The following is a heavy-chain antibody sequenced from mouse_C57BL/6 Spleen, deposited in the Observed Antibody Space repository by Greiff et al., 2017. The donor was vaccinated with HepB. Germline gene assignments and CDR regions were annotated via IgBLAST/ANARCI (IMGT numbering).Heavy chain of an antibody. Sequence: VQLKESGGGLVQPGGSMKLSCVASGFTFSNYWMNWVRQSPEKGLEWVAQIRLKSDNYATHYAESVKGRFTISRDDSKSSVYLQINNLRAEDTVIYYCTGDYDWFAYWGQGTLVTVSA. CDR3: TGDYDWFAY. D-gene: IGHD2-4*01. V-gene: IGHV6-3*01. J-gene: IGHJ3*01. CDR2: IRLKSDNYAT. CDR1: GFTFSNYW.